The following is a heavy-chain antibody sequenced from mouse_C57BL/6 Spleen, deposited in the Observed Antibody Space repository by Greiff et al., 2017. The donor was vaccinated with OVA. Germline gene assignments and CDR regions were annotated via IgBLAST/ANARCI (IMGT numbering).Heavy chain of an antibody. CDR1: GYSITSGYY. CDR3: ARPYGRAYWYFDV. CDR2: ISYDGSN. V-gene: IGHV3-6*01. Sequence: VQLKESGPGLVKPSQSLSLTCSVTGYSITSGYYWNWIRQFPGNKLEWMGYISYDGSNNYNPSLKNRISITRDTSKNQFFLKLNSVTTEDTATYYCARPYGRAYWYFDVWGTGTTVTVSS. J-gene: IGHJ1*03. D-gene: IGHD1-1*01.